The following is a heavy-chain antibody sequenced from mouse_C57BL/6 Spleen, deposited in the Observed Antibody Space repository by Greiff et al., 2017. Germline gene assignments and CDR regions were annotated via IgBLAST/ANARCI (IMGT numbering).Heavy chain of an antibody. Sequence: DVQLVESGGGLVKPGGSLKLSCAASGFTFSDYGMHWVRQAPEKGLEWVAYISSGSSTIYYADTVKGRFTISRDNAKNTLFLQMTSLRSEDTAVYYCSRPIYYDCGAWLAYWGQGTLVTVSA. D-gene: IGHD2-4*01. V-gene: IGHV5-17*01. J-gene: IGHJ3*01. CDR1: GFTFSDYG. CDR2: ISSGSSTI. CDR3: SRPIYYDCGAWLAY.